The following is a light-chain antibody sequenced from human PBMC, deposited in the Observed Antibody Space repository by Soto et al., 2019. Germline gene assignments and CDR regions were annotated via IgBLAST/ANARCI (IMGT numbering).Light chain of an antibody. CDR3: QQYITSPVT. CDR1: QSVSSRS. V-gene: IGKV3-20*01. CDR2: GAS. Sequence: EIVLTQSPGTLSLSPGERATLSCRASQSVSSRSLAWYQQKPGQAPRLLIYGASSRATGIPDRFSGSGSGTDFTLTISILEPADFAVYYCQQYITSPVTFGQGTKLEIK. J-gene: IGKJ2*01.